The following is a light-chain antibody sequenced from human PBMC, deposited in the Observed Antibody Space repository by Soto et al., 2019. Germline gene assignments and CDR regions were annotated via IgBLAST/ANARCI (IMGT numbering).Light chain of an antibody. CDR1: QSVNNN. Sequence: EIILTQSPASLSVSPGERATLSCRASQSVNNNLAWYQQKPGQAPRLLIYGASTRATGIPGRFRGSGSGTEFTLTITSLQSEDFAVYYCQQYGYSPTFGGGTKVEIK. V-gene: IGKV3-15*01. J-gene: IGKJ4*01. CDR2: GAS. CDR3: QQYGYSPT.